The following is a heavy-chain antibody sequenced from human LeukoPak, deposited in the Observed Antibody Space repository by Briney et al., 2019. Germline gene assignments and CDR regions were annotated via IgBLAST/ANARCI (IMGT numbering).Heavy chain of an antibody. CDR2: ISSSGSTI. D-gene: IGHD2-21*02. CDR3: AKDIDYCGGDCGYYFDY. V-gene: IGHV3-48*03. J-gene: IGHJ4*02. CDR1: GFTFSSYE. Sequence: GGSLRLSCAASGFTFSSYEMNWVRQAPGKGLEWVSYISSSGSTIYYADSVKGRFTISRDNAKNSLYLQMNSLRAEDTAVYYCAKDIDYCGGDCGYYFDYWGQGTLVTVSS.